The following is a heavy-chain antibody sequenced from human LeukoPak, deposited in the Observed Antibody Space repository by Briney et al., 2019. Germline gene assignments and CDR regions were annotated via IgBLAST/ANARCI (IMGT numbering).Heavy chain of an antibody. CDR3: ARVSIGWYSFDY. J-gene: IGHJ4*02. Sequence: GGSLRLSCAASGFTFSFYWMNWVRQAPGKGLEWVANINQDGSEIYYVDSVRGRFTISRDNAKNSLYLQMNSLRAEDTAVYYCARVSIGWYSFDYWGQGTLVTVSS. CDR2: INQDGSEI. V-gene: IGHV3-7*01. CDR1: GFTFSFYW. D-gene: IGHD6-19*01.